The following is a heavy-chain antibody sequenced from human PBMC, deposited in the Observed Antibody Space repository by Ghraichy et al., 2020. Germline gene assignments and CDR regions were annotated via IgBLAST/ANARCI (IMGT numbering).Heavy chain of an antibody. J-gene: IGHJ4*02. CDR2: IKEDGSEK. CDR3: ARDQPSTYFWSGFYAY. D-gene: IGHD3-3*01. Sequence: GGSLRLSCAASGFTFSSYWMRWVRRAPGKGLENVATIKEDGSEKYYVDSVKGRFTISRDNAKNSLYLEMNSLRAEDTAVYYCARDQPSTYFWSGFYAYWGQGTLVTVSS. CDR1: GFTFSSYW. V-gene: IGHV3-7*01.